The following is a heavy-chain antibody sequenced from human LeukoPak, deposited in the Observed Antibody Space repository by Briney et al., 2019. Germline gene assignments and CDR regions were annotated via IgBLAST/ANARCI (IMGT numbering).Heavy chain of an antibody. Sequence: SETLSLTCAVYGGSFSGYYWSWIRQPPGKGLEWIGYIYTSGSTNYNPSLKSRVTISVDTSKNQFSLKLSSVTAADTAVYYCARGGGSYFRWFDPWGQGTLVTVSS. J-gene: IGHJ5*02. CDR1: GGSFSGYY. V-gene: IGHV4-4*09. D-gene: IGHD1-26*01. CDR3: ARGGGSYFRWFDP. CDR2: IYTSGST.